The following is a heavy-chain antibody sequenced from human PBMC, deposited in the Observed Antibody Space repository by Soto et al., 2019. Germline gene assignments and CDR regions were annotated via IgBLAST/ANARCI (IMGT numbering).Heavy chain of an antibody. Sequence: VQLVESGGVFVQPGGSLRLSCAASGFTFGNYWMHWVRQAPGKGLMLVSRINTDGSRTTYADSVKGRFAISRDNAKNPVYLQMISLRAEDTAVYYCARVKSGSYDWFETWGQGNLVTVSS. CDR3: ARVKSGSYDWFET. J-gene: IGHJ5*02. CDR2: INTDGSRT. D-gene: IGHD3-10*01. V-gene: IGHV3-74*01. CDR1: GFTFGNYW.